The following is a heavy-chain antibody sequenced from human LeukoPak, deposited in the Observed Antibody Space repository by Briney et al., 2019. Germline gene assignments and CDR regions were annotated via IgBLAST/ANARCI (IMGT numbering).Heavy chain of an antibody. CDR1: GVSIYSSTYY. J-gene: IGHJ3*01. D-gene: IGHD2-15*01. Sequence: SETLSLTCSVSGVSIYSSTYYWAWIRQPPGKGLEFIGSIYYNEDTFHNPSLKSQLTISVDTSANLFSLRLTSVTAADTATYYCARQLAAGNDGFDVWGQGTVVTVSS. V-gene: IGHV4-39*01. CDR2: IYYNEDT. CDR3: ARQLAAGNDGFDV.